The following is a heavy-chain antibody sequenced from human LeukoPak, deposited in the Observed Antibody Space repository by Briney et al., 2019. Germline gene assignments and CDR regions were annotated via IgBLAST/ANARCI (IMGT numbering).Heavy chain of an antibody. CDR1: GYTFTSYG. J-gene: IGHJ4*02. V-gene: IGHV1-18*01. D-gene: IGHD6-6*01. CDR3: AKYSSSSGYFDY. Sequence: ASVKVSCKASGYTFTSYGISWVRQAPGQGLEWVGWISAHNGNTNYAQKLQGRVTMTTDTSTSTAYMELRSLRSDDTAVYYCAKYSSSSGYFDYWGQGTLVTVSS. CDR2: ISAHNGNT.